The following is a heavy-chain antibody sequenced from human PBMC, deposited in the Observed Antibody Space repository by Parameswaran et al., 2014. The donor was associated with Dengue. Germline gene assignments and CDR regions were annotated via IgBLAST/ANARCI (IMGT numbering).Heavy chain of an antibody. D-gene: IGHD5-18*01. CDR2: MNPNSGNT. Sequence: WVRQAPGQGLEWMGWMNPNSGNTGYAQKFQGRVTMTRNTSISTAYMELSSLRSEDTAVYYCARRRGTAMPRNRFWFDPWGQGTLVTVSS. J-gene: IGHJ5*02. CDR3: ARRRGTAMPRNRFWFDP. V-gene: IGHV1-8*01.